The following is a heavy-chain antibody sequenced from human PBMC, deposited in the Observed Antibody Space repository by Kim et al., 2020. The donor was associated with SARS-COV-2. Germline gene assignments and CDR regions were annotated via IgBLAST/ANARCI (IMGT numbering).Heavy chain of an antibody. V-gene: IGHV4-34*01. D-gene: IGHD5-12*01. CDR2: INHSGST. Sequence: SETLSLTCAVYGGSFSGYYWSWIRQPPGKGLEWIGEINHSGSTNYNPSLKSRVTISVDTSKNQFSLKLSSVTAADTAVYYCARESIVATPKGLDYWGQGTLVTVSS. CDR3: ARESIVATPKGLDY. J-gene: IGHJ4*02. CDR1: GGSFSGYY.